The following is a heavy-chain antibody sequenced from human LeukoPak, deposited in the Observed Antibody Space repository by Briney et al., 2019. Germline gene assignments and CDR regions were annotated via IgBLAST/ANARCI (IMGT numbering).Heavy chain of an antibody. V-gene: IGHV3-7*01. CDR2: IKHDGSEK. CDR1: GFTFSSYW. Sequence: GGSLRLSCAASGFTFSSYWMSWVRQAPGKGLEWVANIKHDGSEKYYVDSVKGRFTISRDNAKNSLYLQMNSLRAEDTAVYYCARGDGSPQLDYWGQGTLVAVSS. CDR3: ARGDGSPQLDY. J-gene: IGHJ4*02. D-gene: IGHD3-10*01.